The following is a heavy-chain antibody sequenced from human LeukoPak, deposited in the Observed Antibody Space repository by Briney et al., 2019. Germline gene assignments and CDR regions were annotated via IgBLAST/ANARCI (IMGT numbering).Heavy chain of an antibody. CDR1: GGTFSSYA. V-gene: IGHV1-69*13. J-gene: IGHJ6*02. Sequence: SVKVSCKASGGTFSSYAISWVRQAPGQGLEWMGGIIPIFGTANYAQKFQGRVTITADESTSTAYMELSSLRSEDTAVYYCARAWRAAGSIYYYYYGMDVWGQGTTVTVSS. CDR3: ARAWRAAGSIYYYYYGMDV. D-gene: IGHD2-15*01. CDR2: IIPIFGTA.